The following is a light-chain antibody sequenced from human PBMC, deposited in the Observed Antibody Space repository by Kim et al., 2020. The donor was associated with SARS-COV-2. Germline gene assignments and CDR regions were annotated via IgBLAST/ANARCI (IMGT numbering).Light chain of an antibody. Sequence: DIVMTQSPDSLAVSLGERATINCKSSQSVLNRSNNKNYLAWFQQKPGQPPKLLIYWASTRESGVPDRFSGSGSGTDFTLTISSLLAEDVAVYYCQQYYGAPWAFGQGTKVDIK. CDR1: QSVLNRSNNKNY. V-gene: IGKV4-1*01. CDR2: WAS. CDR3: QQYYGAPWA. J-gene: IGKJ1*01.